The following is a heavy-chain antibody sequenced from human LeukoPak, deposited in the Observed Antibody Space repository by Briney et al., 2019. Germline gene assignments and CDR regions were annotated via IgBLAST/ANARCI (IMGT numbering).Heavy chain of an antibody. J-gene: IGHJ5*02. V-gene: IGHV4-59*01. CDR1: GGSISSYY. CDR2: IYYSGST. Sequence: PSETLSLTCTVSGGSISSYYWSWIRQPPGKGLEWIGYIYYSGSTNYNPSLKSRVTISVDTSKNQFSLKLSSVTAADTAVYYCAREYSSSWYSPWGQGTLVTVSS. CDR3: AREYSSSWYSP. D-gene: IGHD6-13*01.